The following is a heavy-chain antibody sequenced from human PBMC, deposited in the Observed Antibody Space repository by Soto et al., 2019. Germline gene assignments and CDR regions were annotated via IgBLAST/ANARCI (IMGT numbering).Heavy chain of an antibody. J-gene: IGHJ3*02. V-gene: IGHV3-74*01. CDR1: GFSFGSYA. CDR2: INSDGSST. CDR3: AREKDYYGSGSYRTNAFDI. Sequence: GGSLRLSCAASGFSFGSYALSWVRQAPGKGLGWVSRINSDGSSTSYADSVKGRFTISRDNAKNTLYLQMNSLRAEDTAVYYCAREKDYYGSGSYRTNAFDIWGQGTMVTVSS. D-gene: IGHD3-10*01.